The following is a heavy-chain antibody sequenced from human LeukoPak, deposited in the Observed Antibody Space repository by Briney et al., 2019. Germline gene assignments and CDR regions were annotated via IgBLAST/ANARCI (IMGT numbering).Heavy chain of an antibody. Sequence: ASVKVSCKASGYTFTSYYMHWVRQAPGQGLEWMGIINPSGGSTSYAQKFQGRVTMTRDTSTSTVYMEVSSLRSEDTAVYYCAYWSIAAAGNDAFDIWGQGTMVTVSS. CDR1: GYTFTSYY. D-gene: IGHD6-13*01. J-gene: IGHJ3*02. V-gene: IGHV1-46*01. CDR3: AYWSIAAAGNDAFDI. CDR2: INPSGGST.